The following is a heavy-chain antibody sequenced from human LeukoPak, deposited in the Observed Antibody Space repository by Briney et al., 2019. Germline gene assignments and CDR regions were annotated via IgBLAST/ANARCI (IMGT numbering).Heavy chain of an antibody. CDR1: GDSISSYY. V-gene: IGHV4-59*01. CDR3: ASGILTGLDYFDY. Sequence: SETLSLTCTVSGDSISSYYWSWIRQPPGKGLEWIGYIFYTGSTNSNPSLKSRVTISIDTSKNQFSLKLSSVTAADTAVYYCASGILTGLDYFDYWGQGALATVSS. CDR2: IFYTGST. D-gene: IGHD3-9*01. J-gene: IGHJ4*02.